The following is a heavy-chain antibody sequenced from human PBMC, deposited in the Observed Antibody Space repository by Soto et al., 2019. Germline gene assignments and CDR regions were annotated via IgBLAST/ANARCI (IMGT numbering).Heavy chain of an antibody. CDR2: IYWDDDK. CDR3: AHGPTVGPQYYCDY. V-gene: IGHV2-5*02. Sequence: QITLKESGPTLVKPTQTLTLTCTFSGFSLSTSGVGVGWIRQPPGKALEWLALIYWDDDKRYSPSLKSRLTITEDASKNQVVLTMTDMEPVDTATYYCAHGPTVGPQYYCDYWGQGTLVTVSS. CDR1: GFSLSTSGVG. J-gene: IGHJ4*02. D-gene: IGHD2-15*01.